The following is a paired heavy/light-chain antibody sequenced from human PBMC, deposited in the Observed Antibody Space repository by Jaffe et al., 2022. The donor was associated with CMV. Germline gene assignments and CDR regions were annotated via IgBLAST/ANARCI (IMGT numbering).Heavy chain of an antibody. CDR1: GLIFSNYE. V-gene: IGHV3-48*03. CDR3: ASAGDCTSDLCRNAAYFHH. Sequence: EVYLRESGGGLVQPGGSRRLSCVASGLIFSNYEMNWVRQAPGKGLEWVSNISRTGSLTQYEDSVKGRFIISRDNAKNSLYLQMNSLRVEDTAVYYCASAGDCTSDLCRNAAYFHHWGQGTVVTVSS. D-gene: IGHD2-8*01. J-gene: IGHJ1*01. CDR2: ISRTGSLT.
Light chain of an antibody. V-gene: IGKV1-5*03. Sequence: DIQMTQSPSTLSASVGDRVTITCRASQTINSWLAWYQQKPGKAPKLLIYQASSLEGGVPPRFRGSGSGTEFTLTISSLQPDDFATYYCQQYNSYSWTFGQGTKVEIK. CDR2: QAS. CDR1: QTINSW. CDR3: QQYNSYSWT. J-gene: IGKJ1*01.